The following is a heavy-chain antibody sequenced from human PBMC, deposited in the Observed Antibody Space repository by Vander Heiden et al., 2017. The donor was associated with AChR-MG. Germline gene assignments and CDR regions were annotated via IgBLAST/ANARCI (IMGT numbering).Heavy chain of an antibody. CDR2: IYYSGGT. J-gene: IGHJ4*02. CDR3: ARHWYIQWLPQDY. CDR1: GGSLSSSSYY. V-gene: IGHV4-39*01. Sequence: QLQLQESGLGLVKPSETLSLTCTVPGGSLSSSSYYWGWIGQPPGKWLEWFGSIYYSGGTYYNPALKSRVTIPVDTSKNQFSLKLSSVTAADTAVYYCARHWYIQWLPQDYWGQGTLVTVSS. D-gene: IGHD6-19*01.